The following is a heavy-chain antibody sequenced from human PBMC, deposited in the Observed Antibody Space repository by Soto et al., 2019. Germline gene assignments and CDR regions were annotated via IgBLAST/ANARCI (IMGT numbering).Heavy chain of an antibody. CDR3: ARGVARNLYYYYYYMDV. J-gene: IGHJ6*03. CDR2: INSDGSST. Sequence: PGGSLRLSCAASGFTFSSYWMHWVRQAPGKGLVWVSRINSDGSSTSYADSGKGRFTISRDNAKNTLYLQMNSLRAEDTAVYYCARGVARNLYYYYYYMDVWGKGTTVTVSS. CDR1: GFTFSSYW. V-gene: IGHV3-74*01. D-gene: IGHD4-4*01.